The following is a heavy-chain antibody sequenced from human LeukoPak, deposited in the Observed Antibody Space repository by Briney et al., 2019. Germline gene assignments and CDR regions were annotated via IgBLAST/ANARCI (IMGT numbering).Heavy chain of an antibody. Sequence: SXRLSCAASGFTFSSYGMHWVRQAPGKGLEWVAVISYDGSNKYYADSVKGRFTISRDNSKNTLYLQMNSLRAEDTAVYYCAKEGSGWYFDYWGQGTLVTVSS. CDR3: AKEGSGWYFDY. CDR2: ISYDGSNK. CDR1: GFTFSSYG. V-gene: IGHV3-30*18. J-gene: IGHJ4*02. D-gene: IGHD6-19*01.